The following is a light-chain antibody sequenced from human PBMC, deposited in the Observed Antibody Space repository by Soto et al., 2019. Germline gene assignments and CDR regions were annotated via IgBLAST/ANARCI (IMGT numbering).Light chain of an antibody. J-gene: IGLJ1*01. V-gene: IGLV2-8*01. Sequence: QSALTQPPSASGSPGQSVTISCTGTSSDVGGYNFVSWYQQHPGKAPKLMIYEVDKRPSGVPDRFSGSKSGNTASLTVSGLQAEDEADYYCLSYAVTTSYVFGTGTKLTVL. CDR1: SSDVGGYNF. CDR2: EVD. CDR3: LSYAVTTSYV.